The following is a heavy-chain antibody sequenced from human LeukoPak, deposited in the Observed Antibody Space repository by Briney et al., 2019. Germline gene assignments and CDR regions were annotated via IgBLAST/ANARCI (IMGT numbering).Heavy chain of an antibody. V-gene: IGHV3-53*01. Sequence: GGSLRLSCAASGFTVSSNYMSWVRQAPGRGLEWVSLIYSGGNTYYADSVKGRFTISRDNSKNTLHLQMNSLRAEDTAVYYCGSGEWPRDYWGQGTLVTVSS. J-gene: IGHJ4*02. CDR2: IYSGGNT. CDR3: GSGEWPRDY. D-gene: IGHD3-10*01. CDR1: GFTVSSNY.